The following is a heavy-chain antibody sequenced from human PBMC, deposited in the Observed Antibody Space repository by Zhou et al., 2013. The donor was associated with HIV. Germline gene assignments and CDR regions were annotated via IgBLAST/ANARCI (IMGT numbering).Heavy chain of an antibody. D-gene: IGHD6-6*01. Sequence: QVQMVQSGAEVKKPGSSVKVSCKASGDTFSSDGISWVRQARGQGLEWMGGSIPIFGTVNYAQKFQGRVSITTAYMELNSLRSEDTAVYYCASDLLVEDAFDIWGQGTMVTVSS. CDR2: SIPIFGTV. J-gene: IGHJ3*02. V-gene: IGHV1-69*05. CDR1: GDTFSSDG. CDR3: ASDLLVEDAFDI.